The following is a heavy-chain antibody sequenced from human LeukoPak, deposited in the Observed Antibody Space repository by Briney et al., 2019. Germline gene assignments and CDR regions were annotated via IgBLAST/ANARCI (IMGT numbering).Heavy chain of an antibody. CDR1: GYTFTDYY. Sequence: ASVKVSCKVSGYTFTDYYMHWVQQAPGKGLEWMGLVDPEDGETIYAEKFQGRVTITADTSTDTAYMELSSLRSEDTAVYYCATLITDYYDSSGPSGGGYWGQGTLVTISS. J-gene: IGHJ4*02. V-gene: IGHV1-69-2*01. CDR3: ATLITDYYDSSGPSGGGY. CDR2: VDPEDGET. D-gene: IGHD3-22*01.